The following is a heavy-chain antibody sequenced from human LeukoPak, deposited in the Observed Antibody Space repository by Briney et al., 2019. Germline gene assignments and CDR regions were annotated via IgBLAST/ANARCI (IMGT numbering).Heavy chain of an antibody. J-gene: IGHJ4*02. V-gene: IGHV3-74*01. CDR1: GFTFSSYW. D-gene: IGHD5-12*01. CDR2: ISSDGSTT. CDR3: AREYSGVLDY. Sequence: WGSLRLSCAASGFTFSSYWMHWVRQAPGKGLVWVSRISSDGSTTSYADSVKGRFTISRDNAKNSLYLQMNSLRAEDTAVYYCAREYSGVLDYWGQGTLVTVSS.